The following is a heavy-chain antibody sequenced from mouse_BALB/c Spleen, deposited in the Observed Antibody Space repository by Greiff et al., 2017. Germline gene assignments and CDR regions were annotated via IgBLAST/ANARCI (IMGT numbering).Heavy chain of an antibody. Sequence: EVQRVESGGDLVKPGGSLKLSCAAPGFTFSSYGMSWVRQTPDKRLEWVATISSGGSYTYYPDSVKGRFTISRDNAKNTLYLQMSSLKSEDTAMYYCARQGNGYYLYYFDYWGQGTTLTVAS. V-gene: IGHV5-6*01. J-gene: IGHJ2*01. D-gene: IGHD2-3*01. CDR1: GFTFSSYG. CDR3: ARQGNGYYLYYFDY. CDR2: ISSGGSYT.